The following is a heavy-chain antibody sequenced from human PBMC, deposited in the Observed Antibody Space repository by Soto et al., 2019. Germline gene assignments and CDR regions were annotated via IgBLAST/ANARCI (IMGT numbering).Heavy chain of an antibody. CDR2: IDIAGSTT. CDR3: ARDQTVAGPTTFDY. J-gene: IGHJ4*02. D-gene: IGHD6-19*01. Sequence: PGGSLRLSCAASGFTFSSYWMHWVRQTPGKGLVWASRIDIAGSTTTYADSVKGRFTISRDNAKNTLYLQMNSLRAEDAAVYYCARDQTVAGPTTFDYCGQGTLVTVSS. V-gene: IGHV3-74*01. CDR1: GFTFSSYW.